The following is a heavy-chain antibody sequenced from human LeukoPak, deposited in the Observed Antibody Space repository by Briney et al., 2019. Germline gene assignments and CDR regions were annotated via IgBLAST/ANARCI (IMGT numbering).Heavy chain of an antibody. CDR1: GFTFSSYG. J-gene: IGHJ4*02. CDR2: IRYDGSNK. Sequence: GGSLRLSCAASGFTFSSYGMHWVRQAPGKGLEWVAFIRYDGSNKYYADSVKGRFTISRDNAKNSLYLQMNSLRAEDTAVYYCARDYGEYYYDSSGYYGGFDYWGQGTLVTVSS. V-gene: IGHV3-30*02. CDR3: ARDYGEYYYDSSGYYGGFDY. D-gene: IGHD3-22*01.